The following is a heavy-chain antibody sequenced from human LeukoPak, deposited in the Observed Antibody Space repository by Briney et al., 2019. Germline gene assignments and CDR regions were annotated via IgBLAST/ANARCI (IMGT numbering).Heavy chain of an antibody. CDR2: INHSGST. J-gene: IGHJ6*02. V-gene: IGHV4-34*01. Sequence: SETLSPTCAVYGGSFSGYYWSWIRQPPGKGLEWIGEINHSGSTNYNPSLKSRVTISVDTSKNQFSLKLSSVTAADTAVYYCARVLSAGVHLGGMDVWGQGTTVTVSS. D-gene: IGHD3-10*01. CDR1: GGSFSGYY. CDR3: ARVLSAGVHLGGMDV.